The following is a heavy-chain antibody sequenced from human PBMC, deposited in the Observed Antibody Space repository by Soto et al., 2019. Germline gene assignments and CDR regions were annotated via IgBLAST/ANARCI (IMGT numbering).Heavy chain of an antibody. J-gene: IGHJ5*02. D-gene: IGHD5-18*01. CDR1: GGSFSGYY. Sequence: QVQLQQWGAGLLKPSETLSLTCAVYGGSFSGYYWSWIRQPPGKGLEWIGEINHSGSTNYNPSLKSRVTISVDTSKNQFSPKLSSVTAADTAVYYCARKSGYSYGLRAWGQGTLVTVSS. CDR3: ARKSGYSYGLRA. V-gene: IGHV4-34*01. CDR2: INHSGST.